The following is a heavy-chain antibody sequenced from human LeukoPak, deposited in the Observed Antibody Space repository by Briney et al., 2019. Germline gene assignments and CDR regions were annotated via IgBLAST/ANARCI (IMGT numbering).Heavy chain of an antibody. CDR3: AREARGGEYDFWSGPDY. D-gene: IGHD3-3*01. CDR1: GFTFSSYS. V-gene: IGHV3-21*01. J-gene: IGHJ4*02. CDR2: ISSSSSYI. Sequence: GGSLRLSCAASGFTFSSYSMNWVRQAPGKGLEWVSSISSSSSYIYYEDSVKGRFTISRDNAKNSLYLQMKSLRAEDTAVYYCAREARGGEYDFWSGPDYWGQGTLVTVSS.